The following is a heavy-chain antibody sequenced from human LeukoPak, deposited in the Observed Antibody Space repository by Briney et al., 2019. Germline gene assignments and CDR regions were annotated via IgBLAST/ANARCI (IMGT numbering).Heavy chain of an antibody. V-gene: IGHV4-39*07. CDR1: GVSISRSSYY. J-gene: IGHJ4*02. CDR3: ARVYFETTVVNDY. CDR2: INHSGST. Sequence: SETLSLTCSVSGVSISRSSYYWSWIRQPPGKGLEWIGEINHSGSTNYNPSLKSRVTISVDTSKNQFSLKLSSVTAADTAVYYCARVYFETTVVNDYWGQGTLVTVSS. D-gene: IGHD4-23*01.